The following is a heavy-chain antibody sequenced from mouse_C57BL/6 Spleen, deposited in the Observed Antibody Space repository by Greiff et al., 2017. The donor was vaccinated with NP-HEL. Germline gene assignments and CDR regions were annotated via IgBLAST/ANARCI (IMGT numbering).Heavy chain of an antibody. V-gene: IGHV5-6*01. Sequence: EVMLVESGGDLVKPGGSLKLSCAASGFTFSSYGMSWVRQTPDKRLEWVATISSGGSYTYYPDSVKGRFTISRDNAKNTLYLQMSSLKSEDTAMYYCASPTMITTDYYAMDYWGQGTSVTVSS. D-gene: IGHD2-4*01. CDR3: ASPTMITTDYYAMDY. CDR1: GFTFSSYG. J-gene: IGHJ4*01. CDR2: ISSGGSYT.